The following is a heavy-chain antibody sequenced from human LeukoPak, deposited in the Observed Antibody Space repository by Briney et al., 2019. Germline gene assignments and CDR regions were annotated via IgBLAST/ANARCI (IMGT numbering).Heavy chain of an antibody. CDR1: GGTFSSYA. Sequence: ASVKVSCKASGGTFSSYAISWVRQAPGQGLEWMGGIIPIFGTANYAQKFQGRVTITADESTSTAYMELSSLRSEDTAVYYCARGVAAAYPPFDYWGQGTLVTVSS. CDR3: ARGVAAAYPPFDY. D-gene: IGHD6-13*01. V-gene: IGHV1-69*13. J-gene: IGHJ4*02. CDR2: IIPIFGTA.